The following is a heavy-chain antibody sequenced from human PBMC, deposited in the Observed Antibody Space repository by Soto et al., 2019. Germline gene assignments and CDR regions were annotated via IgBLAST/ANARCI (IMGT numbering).Heavy chain of an antibody. V-gene: IGHV3-23*01. Sequence: EVPLLEYGGGLVQPGGSLRLSCAASGFTFNNYAMSWVRQAPGRGLEWVSAIIGSGGITHYTDSVKVRFTISRDNSKNTLYLRMSSLRAEDTAVYYCARAISSSWSYFDYWGQGTLVTVAS. D-gene: IGHD6-13*01. CDR1: GFTFNNYA. CDR2: IIGSGGIT. J-gene: IGHJ4*02. CDR3: ARAISSSWSYFDY.